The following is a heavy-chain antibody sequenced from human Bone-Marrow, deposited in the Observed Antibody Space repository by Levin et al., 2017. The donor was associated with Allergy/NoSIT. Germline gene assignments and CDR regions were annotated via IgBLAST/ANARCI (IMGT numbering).Heavy chain of an antibody. CDR2: ITSNGATA. Sequence: LSLTCAASGFSLSHYSMIWVRQAPGKGLEWISYITSNGATAHYADSVKGRFTISGDNAKNSLFLQMNSLRGEDTAIYYCARVYSSGWYRDWFDSWGQGTLVTVSS. J-gene: IGHJ5*01. D-gene: IGHD6-19*01. V-gene: IGHV3-48*01. CDR3: ARVYSSGWYRDWFDS. CDR1: GFSLSHYS.